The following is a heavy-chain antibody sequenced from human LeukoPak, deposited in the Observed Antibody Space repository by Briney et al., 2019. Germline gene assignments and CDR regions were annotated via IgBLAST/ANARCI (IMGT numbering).Heavy chain of an antibody. Sequence: GGSLRLSCAASGFTFSDYYMSWIRQAPGEGLEWVSYISSSGSTIYDADSVKGRFTISRDNAKNSLYLQRNSLEAEDTAVYYCAKVCLDSIEYFQHWGQGTLVTVSS. CDR3: AKVCLDSIEYFQH. V-gene: IGHV3-11*01. CDR2: ISSSGSTI. D-gene: IGHD3/OR15-3a*01. J-gene: IGHJ1*01. CDR1: GFTFSDYY.